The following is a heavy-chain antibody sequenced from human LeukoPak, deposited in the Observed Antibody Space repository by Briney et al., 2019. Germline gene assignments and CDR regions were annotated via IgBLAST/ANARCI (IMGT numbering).Heavy chain of an antibody. D-gene: IGHD3-10*02. CDR1: GFNFYNFW. J-gene: IGHJ6*04. CDR3: AELGITMIGGV. Sequence: GGSLRLSCAASGFNFYNFWMTWVRQAPGKGLEWVANIKQDGSETYYGDSVKGRFIISRDNGKNSLSLQINSLRAEDTAVYYCAELGITMIGGVWGKGTTVTISS. CDR2: IKQDGSET. V-gene: IGHV3-7*01.